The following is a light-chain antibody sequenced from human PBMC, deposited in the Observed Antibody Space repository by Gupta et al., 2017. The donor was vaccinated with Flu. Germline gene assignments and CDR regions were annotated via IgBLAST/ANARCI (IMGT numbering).Light chain of an antibody. CDR1: KNVMIY. CDR3: QQSYDAQSLS. CDR2: ASS. V-gene: IGKV1-39*01. J-gene: IGKJ4*01. Sequence: DIKLTPSPAFLSASVGDRVTMTCRASKNVMIYRNRYKLKPGRAPKSLIYASSILQSGVPSGFIGSGARTEVTLTITSVQPEDFATYYCQQSYDAQSLSFGGGTKV.